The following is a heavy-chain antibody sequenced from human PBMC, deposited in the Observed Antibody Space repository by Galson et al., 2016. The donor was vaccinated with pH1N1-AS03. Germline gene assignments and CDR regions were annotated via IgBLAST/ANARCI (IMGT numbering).Heavy chain of an antibody. CDR3: ARHVTGRGGFDI. D-gene: IGHD2-21*02. V-gene: IGHV3-74*01. J-gene: IGHJ3*02. Sequence: SLRLSCAASGFTFSSHSMNWVRQGPGKGLVWVSRINSDGSDTTYADSVKGRFTISRDNVKNALYLQMHSLRAEDTAVYYCARHVTGRGGFDIWGQGTMVTVSS. CDR2: INSDGSDT. CDR1: GFTFSSHS.